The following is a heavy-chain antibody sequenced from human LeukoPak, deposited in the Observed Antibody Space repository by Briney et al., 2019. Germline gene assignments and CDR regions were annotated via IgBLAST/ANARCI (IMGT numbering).Heavy chain of an antibody. CDR2: ISSSSSYI. J-gene: IGHJ5*02. CDR1: GFTFSSYD. Sequence: GSLRLSCAASGFTFSSYDMNWVRQAPGKGLEWVSSISSSSSYIYYSDSVKGRFTMSRDNAKNSLYLQMNSLRAEDTAVYYCAKDHNSGWREGFWFDPWGQGTLVTVSS. V-gene: IGHV3-21*01. CDR3: AKDHNSGWREGFWFDP. D-gene: IGHD6-19*01.